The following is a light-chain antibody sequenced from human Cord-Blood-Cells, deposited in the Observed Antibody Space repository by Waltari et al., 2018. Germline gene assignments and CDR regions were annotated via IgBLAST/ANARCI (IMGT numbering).Light chain of an antibody. V-gene: IGLV2-23*03. CDR1: SSDVGSYNL. CDR2: EGS. CDR3: CSYAGSSTFYV. J-gene: IGLJ1*01. Sequence: QSALTQPASVSGSPGQSITISCTGTSSDVGSYNLVSWYQQHPGKAPKLRIYEGSKRPSGVSNLFSGSMSGNKASLTSSGLQAEDEADYYCCSYAGSSTFYVFGTGTKVTVL.